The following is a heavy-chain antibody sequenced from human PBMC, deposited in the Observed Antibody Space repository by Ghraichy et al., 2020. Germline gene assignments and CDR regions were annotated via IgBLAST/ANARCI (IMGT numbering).Heavy chain of an antibody. CDR2: IYHSGST. CDR3: ARAMTTVTPDFSS. V-gene: IGHV4-30-2*01. J-gene: IGHJ4*02. Sequence: LSLTCAVSGASINSSDYSWTWIRQPPGKGLEWIGYIYHSGSTYYHPSLKSRVTISVDKSKNQFSLKLTSVTAADTAVYYCARAMTTVTPDFSSWGQGTLVTVSS. D-gene: IGHD4-17*01. CDR1: GASINSSDYS.